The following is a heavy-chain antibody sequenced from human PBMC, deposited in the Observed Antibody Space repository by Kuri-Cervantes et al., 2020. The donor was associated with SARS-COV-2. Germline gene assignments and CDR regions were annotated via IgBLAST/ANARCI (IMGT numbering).Heavy chain of an antibody. Sequence: GGSLRLSCAASGFTVSSNYMSWVRQAPGKGLEWVSVIYSGGSTYYADSVKGRFTISRDNSKNTLYLQMNSLRAEDTAVYYCAKAESGSSNPYFDSWGQGTLVTVSS. J-gene: IGHJ4*02. CDR1: GFTVSSNY. CDR2: IYSGGST. V-gene: IGHV3-53*01. D-gene: IGHD5-12*01. CDR3: AKAESGSSNPYFDS.